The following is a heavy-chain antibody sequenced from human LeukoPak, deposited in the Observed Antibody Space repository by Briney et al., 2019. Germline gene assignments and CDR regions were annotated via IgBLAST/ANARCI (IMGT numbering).Heavy chain of an antibody. V-gene: IGHV4-39*01. Sequence: SETLSLTCTVSSGSISSSSYYWGWIRQPPGKGLEWIGSIYYSGSTYYNPSLKSRVTISVDTSKNQFSLKLSSVTAADTAVYYCARVGTVIVSSGWSNPYIDPWGQGTLVTVSS. D-gene: IGHD6-19*01. CDR1: SGSISSSSYY. CDR2: IYYSGST. CDR3: ARVGTVIVSSGWSNPYIDP. J-gene: IGHJ5*02.